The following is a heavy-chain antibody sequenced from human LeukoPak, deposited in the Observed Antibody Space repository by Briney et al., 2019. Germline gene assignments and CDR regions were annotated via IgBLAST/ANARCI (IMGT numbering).Heavy chain of an antibody. CDR3: ASTVTYYYYYYYMDV. Sequence: SVKVSCKASGGTFSSYAISWVRQAPGQGLEWMGGVIPIFGTANYAQKFQGRVTITADESTSTAYMELSSLRSEDTAVYYCASTVTYYYYYYYMDVWGKGTTVTVSS. J-gene: IGHJ6*03. V-gene: IGHV1-69*13. D-gene: IGHD4-17*01. CDR2: VIPIFGTA. CDR1: GGTFSSYA.